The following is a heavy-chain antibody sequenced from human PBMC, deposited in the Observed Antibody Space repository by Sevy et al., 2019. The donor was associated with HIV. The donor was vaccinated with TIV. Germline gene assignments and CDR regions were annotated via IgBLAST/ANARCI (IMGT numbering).Heavy chain of an antibody. J-gene: IGHJ5*02. Sequence: GGSLRLSCAASGFTFSYYRMSWVRQAPGKGLEWVANIKGDGSEIYYVDSGKGRFTIYRDNAKNSLFLEMNSLRAEDTAVYYCARDPGGRDWFDPWGQGTLVTVSS. CDR3: ARDPGGRDWFDP. D-gene: IGHD2-15*01. V-gene: IGHV3-7*03. CDR2: IKGDGSEI. CDR1: GFTFSYYR.